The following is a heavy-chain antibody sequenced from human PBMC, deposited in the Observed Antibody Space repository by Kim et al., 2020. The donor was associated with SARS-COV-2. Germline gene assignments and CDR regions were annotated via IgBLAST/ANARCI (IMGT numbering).Heavy chain of an antibody. D-gene: IGHD3-16*02. CDR2: INPSGGST. J-gene: IGHJ5*02. Sequence: ASVKVSCKASGYTFTSYYMHWVRQAPGQGLEWMGIINPSGGSTSYAQKFQGRVTMTRDTSTGTVYMELSSLRSEDTAVYYCARDSGIMITFGGVIVHGGRGNWFDPWGQGTLVTVSS. V-gene: IGHV1-46*01. CDR1: GYTFTSYY. CDR3: ARDSGIMITFGGVIVHGGRGNWFDP.